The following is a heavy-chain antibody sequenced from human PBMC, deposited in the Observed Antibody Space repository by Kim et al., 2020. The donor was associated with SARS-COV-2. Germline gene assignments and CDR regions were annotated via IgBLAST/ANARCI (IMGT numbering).Heavy chain of an antibody. CDR3: AREDLADILTGFYLDT. CDR2: VNPKTGNT. Sequence: ASVKVSCKTSGYSFISYDIIWVRQAPGQGLEWMGWVNPKTGNTVYAREFQGKVTMTRDTSTSTVYMELSSLRPEDTAVYYCAREDLADILTGFYLDTWGQGTQVIVSS. J-gene: IGHJ4*02. V-gene: IGHV1-8*01. CDR1: GYSFISYD. D-gene: IGHD3-9*01.